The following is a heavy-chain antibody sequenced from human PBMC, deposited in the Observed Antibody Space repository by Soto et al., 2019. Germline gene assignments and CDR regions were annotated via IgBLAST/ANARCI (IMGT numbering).Heavy chain of an antibody. J-gene: IGHJ4*02. CDR3: ARVDSYGSGTFDY. Sequence: SETLSLTCTVSGGSISSYYWSWIRQPPGKGLEWIGYIYYSGSTNYNPSLKSRVTISVDTSKNQFSLKLSSVTAADTAVYYCARVDSYGSGTFDYWGQGTLVTVSS. V-gene: IGHV4-59*01. CDR2: IYYSGST. D-gene: IGHD5-18*01. CDR1: GGSISSYY.